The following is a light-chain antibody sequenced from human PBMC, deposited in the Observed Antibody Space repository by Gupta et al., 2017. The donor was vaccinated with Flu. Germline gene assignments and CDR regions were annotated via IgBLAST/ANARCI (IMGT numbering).Light chain of an antibody. V-gene: IGLV3-21*02. Sequence: SLLTQPLSVSVAPGQTAGITCGGDNIRRKSVHWFQQESGPATLFVVYDDHDRPSAIPAHCSGSTSDDATTVTISRIAAGEEADADCHFWEKGRTYSQVIFGGGTRLSVL. CDR3: HFWEKGRTYSQVI. CDR2: DDH. J-gene: IGLJ2*01. CDR1: NIRRKS.